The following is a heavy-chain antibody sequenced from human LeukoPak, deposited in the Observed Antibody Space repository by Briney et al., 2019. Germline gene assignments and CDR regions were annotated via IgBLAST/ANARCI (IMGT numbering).Heavy chain of an antibody. J-gene: IGHJ4*02. V-gene: IGHV4-61*02. CDR1: GGSISSGSYY. CDR3: ARDRTYYYDSSGHFDY. CDR2: MYTSGST. D-gene: IGHD3-22*01. Sequence: NPSETLSLTCTVSGGSISSGSYYWSWIRQPAGKGLEWIGRMYTSGSTNYNPSLKSRVTISVDTSKNQFSLKLSSVTAADTAVYYCARDRTYYYDSSGHFDYWGQGTLVTVSS.